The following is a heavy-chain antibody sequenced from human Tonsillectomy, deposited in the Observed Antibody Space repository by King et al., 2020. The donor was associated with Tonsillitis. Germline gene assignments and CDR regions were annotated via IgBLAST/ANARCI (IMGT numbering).Heavy chain of an antibody. CDR3: ARDPGDVLYGMDV. Sequence: ELQLVQSGGGLVKPGGSLRLSCAASGFTFSSYSMNWVRQAPGKGLEWVSSITISSTYIYYADSMKGRFTISRDNTKNSLYLQRNSLRAEDTAVYYCARDPGDVLYGMDVWGQGTTVTVSS. V-gene: IGHV3-21*01. D-gene: IGHD4/OR15-4a*01. J-gene: IGHJ6*02. CDR2: ITISSTYI. CDR1: GFTFSSYS.